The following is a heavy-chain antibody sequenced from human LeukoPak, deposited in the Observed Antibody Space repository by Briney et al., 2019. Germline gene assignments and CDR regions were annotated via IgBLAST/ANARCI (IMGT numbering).Heavy chain of an antibody. J-gene: IGHJ3*02. CDR1: GFTFSSYA. CDR3: ARDSPPDI. Sequence: PGGSLRLSCAASGFTFSSYAMSWVRQAPGKGLEWVSYISSSSSTIYYADSVKGRFTISRDNAKNSLYLRMNSLRAEDTAVYYCARDSPPDIWGQGTMVTVSS. V-gene: IGHV3-48*01. CDR2: ISSSSSTI.